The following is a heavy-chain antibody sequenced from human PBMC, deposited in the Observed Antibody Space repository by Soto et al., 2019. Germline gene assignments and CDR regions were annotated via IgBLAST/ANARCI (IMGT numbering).Heavy chain of an antibody. CDR1: GGTFSSYT. CDR2: IIPILGIA. CDR3: ARDWPGITMVRGLADYYYGMDV. D-gene: IGHD3-10*01. V-gene: IGHV1-69*04. Sequence: SVKVSCKASGGTFSSYTISWVRQAPGQGLEWMGRIIPILGIANYAQKLQGRVTMTTDTSTSTAYMELRSLRSDDTAVYYCARDWPGITMVRGLADYYYGMDVWGQGTTVTVSS. J-gene: IGHJ6*02.